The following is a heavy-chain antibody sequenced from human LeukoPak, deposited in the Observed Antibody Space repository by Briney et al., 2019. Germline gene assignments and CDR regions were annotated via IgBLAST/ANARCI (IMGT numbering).Heavy chain of an antibody. CDR3: ERSVLRFLGWPCFAFFDY. D-gene: IGHD3-3*01. CDR1: GYTFTSYA. V-gene: IGHV1-18*01. J-gene: IGHJ4*02. CDR2: ISAYNGNT. Sequence: ASVKVSCKASGYTFTSYAISWVRQAPGQELECMWWISAYNGNTKYAQKLQGRVTMTTDTSTSTAYMELRSLRSDDTAVYYCERSVLRFLGWPCFAFFDYWGQGTLVTVSS.